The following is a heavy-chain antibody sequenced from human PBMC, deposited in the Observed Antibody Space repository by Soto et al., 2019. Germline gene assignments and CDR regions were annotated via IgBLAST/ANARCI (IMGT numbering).Heavy chain of an antibody. D-gene: IGHD2-2*02. CDR2: IYYSGST. J-gene: IGHJ4*02. CDR1: GGSISSYY. Sequence: QVQLQESGPGLVKPSETLSLTCTVSGGSISSYYWSWIRQPPGKGLEWIGYIYYSGSTNYNPSLKSRVTISVDTSKNQFSLKLSSVTAADTAVYYCARRYRVYFDYWGQGTLVTVSS. CDR3: ARRYRVYFDY. V-gene: IGHV4-59*08.